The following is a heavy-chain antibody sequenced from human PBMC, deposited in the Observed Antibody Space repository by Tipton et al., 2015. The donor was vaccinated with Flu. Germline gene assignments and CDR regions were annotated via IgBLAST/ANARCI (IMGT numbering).Heavy chain of an antibody. CDR3: ARLRALTSSFDP. CDR1: GGSISNYY. D-gene: IGHD1-20*01. J-gene: IGHJ5*02. Sequence: TLSLTCTVSGGSISNYYWSWIWQPPGKGLEWIGYIDYSGSTNYNPSLKSRVTISIDTAKNQFSLKLNSVTAADTAVYYCARLRALTSSFDPWGQGTLVTVSS. CDR2: IDYSGST. V-gene: IGHV4-59*12.